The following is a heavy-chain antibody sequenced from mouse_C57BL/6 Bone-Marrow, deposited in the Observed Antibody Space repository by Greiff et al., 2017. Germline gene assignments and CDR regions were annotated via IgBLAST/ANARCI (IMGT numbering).Heavy chain of an antibody. V-gene: IGHV1-54*01. CDR1: GYAFTNYL. J-gene: IGHJ3*01. CDR2: INPGSGGT. D-gene: IGHD1-1*01. Sequence: VQLQQSGAELVRPGTSVQVSCKASGYAFTNYLIEWVKQRPGQGLEWIGVINPGSGGTKYNEKFKGKSTLTADKSSSTAYMQLSSLTSEDSAVYFCARSGYYYGSSLFAYWGQGTLVTVSA. CDR3: ARSGYYYGSSLFAY.